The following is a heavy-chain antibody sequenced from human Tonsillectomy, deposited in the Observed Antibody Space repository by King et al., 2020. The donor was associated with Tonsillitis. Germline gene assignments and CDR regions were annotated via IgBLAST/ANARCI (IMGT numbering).Heavy chain of an antibody. CDR3: AREGYGDYGGFDY. D-gene: IGHD4-17*01. Sequence: VQLVESGGGLVQPGGSLRLSCAASGFIVSSNYMSWVRQAPGKGLEWVSLIYSGDTTYYADSVKGRFTISRDNSKNTVYLQMNSLRVDDTAMYYCAREGYGDYGGFDYCGQGTLVTVSS. V-gene: IGHV3-66*01. CDR1: GFIVSSNY. CDR2: IYSGDTT. J-gene: IGHJ4*02.